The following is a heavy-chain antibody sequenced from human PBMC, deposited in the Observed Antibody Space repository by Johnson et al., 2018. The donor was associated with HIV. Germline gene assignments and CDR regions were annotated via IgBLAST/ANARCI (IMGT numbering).Heavy chain of an antibody. D-gene: IGHD6-6*01. CDR2: ISYDGSDK. Sequence: QVQLVESGGGVVQPGRSLRLSCAASGFTFISYGMHWVRQAPAKGLEWVAFISYDGSDKYYADSVKGRLTISRDSSKNTLYLEMNSLRAEDTAVFYCVRGNSVAARIGAFDIWGQGTMVTVSS. CDR3: VRGNSVAARIGAFDI. CDR1: GFTFISYG. V-gene: IGHV3-30*03. J-gene: IGHJ3*02.